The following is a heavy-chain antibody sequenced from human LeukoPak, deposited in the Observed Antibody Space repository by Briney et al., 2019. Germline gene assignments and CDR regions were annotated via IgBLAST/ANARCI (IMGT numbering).Heavy chain of an antibody. CDR3: AKVPQPSPTPTHFDY. Sequence: GRSRRLSCAASGFTFSSYAMHWVRQAPGKGLEWVAVISYDGSNKYYADSVKGRFTISRDNSKNTLYLQMNSLRAEDTAVYYCAKVPQPSPTPTHFDYWGQGTLVTVSS. CDR2: ISYDGSNK. D-gene: IGHD2-15*01. V-gene: IGHV3-30-3*01. CDR1: GFTFSSYA. J-gene: IGHJ4*02.